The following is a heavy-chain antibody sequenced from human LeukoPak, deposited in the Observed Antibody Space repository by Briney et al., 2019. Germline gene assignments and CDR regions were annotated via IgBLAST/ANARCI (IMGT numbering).Heavy chain of an antibody. J-gene: IGHJ4*02. D-gene: IGHD6-19*01. CDR3: AKDQGTGYSSGWYLDY. CDR1: GFTFSNYA. Sequence: GGSLRLSCAASGFTFSNYAVSWVRQAPGRGLEWVSTISASGSSTYYADSVKGWFTISKDNSKNTLYLQMISLRAEDTAVYFCAKDQGTGYSSGWYLDYWGQGTLVTVSS. CDR2: ISASGSST. V-gene: IGHV3-23*01.